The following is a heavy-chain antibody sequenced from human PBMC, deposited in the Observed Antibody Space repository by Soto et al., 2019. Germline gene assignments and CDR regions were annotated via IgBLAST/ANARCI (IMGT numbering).Heavy chain of an antibody. CDR2: IYYSGST. V-gene: IGHV4-61*01. CDR3: ASVEYQRLYYYSYGMDV. Sequence: SETLSLTCTVSGGSVSSGSYYWSWIRQPPGKGLEWIGYIYYSGSTNYNPSLKSRVTISVDTSKNQFSLKLSSVTAAETDVYYCASVEYQRLYYYSYGMDVWGQGTTVTVSS. CDR1: GGSVSSGSYY. J-gene: IGHJ6*02. D-gene: IGHD3-3*01.